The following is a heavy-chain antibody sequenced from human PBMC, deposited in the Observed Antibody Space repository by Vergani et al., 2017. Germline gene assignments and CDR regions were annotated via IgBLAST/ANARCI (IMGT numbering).Heavy chain of an antibody. D-gene: IGHD1-1*01. CDR2: ISSSSSYI. CDR1: GFTFSSYA. Sequence: EVQLLESGGGLVQPGGSLRLSCAASGFTFSSYAMSWVRQAPGKGLEWVSSISSSSSYIYYADSVKGRFTISRDNAKNSLYLQMNSLRAEDTAVYYCAREVQLTPGEPDAFDIWGQGTMVTVSS. CDR3: AREVQLTPGEPDAFDI. J-gene: IGHJ3*02. V-gene: IGHV3-21*01.